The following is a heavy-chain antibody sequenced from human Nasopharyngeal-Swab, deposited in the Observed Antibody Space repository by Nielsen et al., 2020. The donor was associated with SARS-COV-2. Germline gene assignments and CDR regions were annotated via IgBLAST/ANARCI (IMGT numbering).Heavy chain of an antibody. V-gene: IGHV1-18*01. CDR3: AREGDYDAFDI. CDR2: ISLNDGNT. Sequence: ASVKVSCKASGYSFSNYAISWLRQAPGQGFEWLGWISLNDGNTNYAQNVQGRVTMTADTSTSTAYMDLSSLTSGDTAVYYCAREGDYDAFDIWGQGTLVSVSA. CDR1: GYSFSNYA. J-gene: IGHJ3*02. D-gene: IGHD3-16*01.